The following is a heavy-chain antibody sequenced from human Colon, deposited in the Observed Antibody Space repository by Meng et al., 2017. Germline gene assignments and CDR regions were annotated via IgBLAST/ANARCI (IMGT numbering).Heavy chain of an antibody. CDR3: ARVNGDFDEAWFDP. V-gene: IGHV4-61*03. Sequence: QGQLTGSGPGLVRPSETLSLTCTVSGASVSSDSHYWSWIRQSPGKGLEWIGYIYYTGNTNYNPSLASRVSMSLDTSKNHFSLHLTSVTAADTAIYYCARVNGDFDEAWFDPWGQGTLVTVSS. D-gene: IGHD4-17*01. CDR2: IYYTGNT. CDR1: GASVSSDSHY. J-gene: IGHJ5*02.